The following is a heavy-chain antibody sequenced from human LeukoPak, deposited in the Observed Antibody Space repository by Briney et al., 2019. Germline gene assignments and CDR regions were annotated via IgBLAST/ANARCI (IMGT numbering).Heavy chain of an antibody. Sequence: PGRSLRLSCAASGFTFDDYALHWVRQAPGKGLEWVSTITWSGATIGYADSVKGRFTISRDNAKNSLYLQMNSLRAEDTAFYYCVAAADLYYFDYWGQGTLVTVSS. V-gene: IGHV3-9*01. J-gene: IGHJ4*02. CDR1: GFTFDDYA. D-gene: IGHD6-13*01. CDR3: VAAADLYYFDY. CDR2: ITWSGATI.